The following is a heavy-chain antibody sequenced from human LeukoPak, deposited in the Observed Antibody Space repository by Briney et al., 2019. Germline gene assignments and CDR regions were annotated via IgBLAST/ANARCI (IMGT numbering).Heavy chain of an antibody. V-gene: IGHV3-23*01. CDR3: AKSPISITMIVVVITNYYFDY. Sequence: GGSLRLSCAASGFTFSSYAMSWVRQAPGKGLEWVSGISESDGSTYYADSVKGRFTISRDNSKNTLYLRMNSLRAEDTAVYYCAKSPISITMIVVVITNYYFDYWGQGTLVTVSS. J-gene: IGHJ4*02. D-gene: IGHD3-22*01. CDR2: ISESDGST. CDR1: GFTFSSYA.